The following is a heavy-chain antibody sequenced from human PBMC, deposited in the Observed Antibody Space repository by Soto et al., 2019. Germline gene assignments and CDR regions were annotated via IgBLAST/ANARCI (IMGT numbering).Heavy chain of an antibody. V-gene: IGHV3-30-3*01. J-gene: IGHJ4*02. CDR1: GFAFSSYA. CDR2: ISYDASNK. D-gene: IGHD6-19*01. Sequence: QVQLVESGGGVVQPGRSLRLSCAASGFAFSSYAMHWVRRAPGKGLEWVAVISYDASNKYYADSVKGRFTISRDNSKKTMYLQMSSLRAEDTAVYYCARPFSSGWYGDFDFWCQGTLVAVSS. CDR3: ARPFSSGWYGDFDF.